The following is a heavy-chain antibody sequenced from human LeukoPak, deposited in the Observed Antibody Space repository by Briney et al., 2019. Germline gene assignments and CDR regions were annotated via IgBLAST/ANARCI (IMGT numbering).Heavy chain of an antibody. J-gene: IGHJ5*02. CDR1: DYTFTSYG. D-gene: IGHD2-2*01. CDR3: ARAWVVVPAVRRFDP. Sequence: ASVKVSCKASDYTFTSYGISWVRQAPGQGLEWMGWISAYNGNTNYAQKLQGRVTMTTDTSTSTAYMELRSLRSDDTAVYYCARAWVVVPAVRRFDPWGQGTLVTVSS. V-gene: IGHV1-18*01. CDR2: ISAYNGNT.